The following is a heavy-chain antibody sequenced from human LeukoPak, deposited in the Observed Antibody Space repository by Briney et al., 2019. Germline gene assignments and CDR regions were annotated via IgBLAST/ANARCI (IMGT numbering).Heavy chain of an antibody. V-gene: IGHV3-33*08. J-gene: IGHJ6*02. CDR2: IWYDGTNK. D-gene: IGHD3-9*01. CDR3: ARLTQSNAMDV. CDR1: GFTFSSHW. Sequence: GGSLRLSCAASGFTFSSHWIHWVRQAPGKGPEWVAVIWYDGTNKYYADSVKGRFTISRDNSKNTLYLQMNSLRAEDTAVYYCARLTQSNAMDVWGQGTTVTVS.